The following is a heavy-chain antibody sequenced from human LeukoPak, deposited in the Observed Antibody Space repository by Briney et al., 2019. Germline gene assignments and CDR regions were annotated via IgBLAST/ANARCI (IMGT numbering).Heavy chain of an antibody. V-gene: IGHV3-30*18. CDR2: ISYDGSNK. CDR1: GFTFSSYG. CDR3: AKSTPYYDILTGYPY. J-gene: IGHJ4*02. D-gene: IGHD3-9*01. Sequence: PGGSLRLSCAASGFTFSSYGMHWVRQAPGKGLEWVAVISYDGSNKYYADSVKGRFTISRDNSKNTLYLQMNSLRAEDTAVYYCAKSTPYYDILTGYPYWGQGTLVTVSS.